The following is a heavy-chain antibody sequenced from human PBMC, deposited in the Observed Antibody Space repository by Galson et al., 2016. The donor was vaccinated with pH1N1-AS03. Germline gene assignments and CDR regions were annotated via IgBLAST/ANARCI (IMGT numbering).Heavy chain of an antibody. CDR1: GFTFDYYA. Sequence: SLRLSCAATGFTFDYYAMHWIRQRPGKGLEWVSGIRWDGATGYADSVQGRFTISRDQAKTSLYLQMTSLKIEDTAVYYCVRDMWTTTAASGFWGQGILVTVSS. V-gene: IGHV3-9*01. J-gene: IGHJ4*02. CDR3: VRDMWTTTAASGF. D-gene: IGHD6-13*01. CDR2: IRWDGAT.